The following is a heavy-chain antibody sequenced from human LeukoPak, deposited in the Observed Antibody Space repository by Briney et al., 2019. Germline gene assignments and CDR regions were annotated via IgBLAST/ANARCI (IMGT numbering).Heavy chain of an antibody. V-gene: IGHV3-7*01. CDR2: IKQDGSVK. J-gene: IGHJ4*02. CDR1: GFTFSSYW. Sequence: GGSLRLSCAASGFTFSSYWMSWVRQAPGKGLEWVANIKQDGSVKYYVDSVKGRFTISRDNAKNSLYLQMNSLRAEDTAVYYCARDRVPFEVITMIVKRGRYFDYWGQGTLVTVSS. CDR3: ARDRVPFEVITMIVKRGRYFDY. D-gene: IGHD3-22*01.